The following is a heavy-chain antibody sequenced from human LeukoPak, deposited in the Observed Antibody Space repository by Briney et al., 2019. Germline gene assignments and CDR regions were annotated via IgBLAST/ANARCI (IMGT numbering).Heavy chain of an antibody. V-gene: IGHV3-7*01. D-gene: IGHD6-13*01. CDR3: ARKAAAAMDV. J-gene: IGHJ6*04. CDR1: AVTSSSYW. CDR2: IKQDGSEV. Sequence: GGSLRLSCAAPAVTSSSYWMSCCRHAAGKGLEWVAYIKQDGSEVFYVDSVKGRFTISRDNAKSTLYVQMNSLRAEDTAVYYCARKAAAAMDVWGEGSTVTVSS.